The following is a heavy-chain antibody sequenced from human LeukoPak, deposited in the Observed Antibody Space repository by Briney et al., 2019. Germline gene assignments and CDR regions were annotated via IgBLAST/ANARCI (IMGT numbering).Heavy chain of an antibody. J-gene: IGHJ4*02. Sequence: PGGSLRLSCAASGFTVSSNYMSWVRQAPGKGLEWVSVIYSGGSTYYADSVKGRFTISRDNSKNTLYLQMNSLRAEDTAVYYCAGDLIHTDFDYWGQGTLVTVSS. V-gene: IGHV3-53*05. CDR2: IYSGGST. D-gene: IGHD5-18*01. CDR3: AGDLIHTDFDY. CDR1: GFTVSSNY.